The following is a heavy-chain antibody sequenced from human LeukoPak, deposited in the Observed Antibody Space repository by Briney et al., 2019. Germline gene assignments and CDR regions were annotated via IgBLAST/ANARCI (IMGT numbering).Heavy chain of an antibody. CDR2: INHSGST. CDR3: ARYIAAAGTDY. D-gene: IGHD6-13*01. V-gene: IGHV4-34*01. Sequence: SETLSLTCAVYGGSFSGYYWSWIRQPPGKGLEWIGEINHSGSTNYNPPLKSRVTISVDTSKDQFSLKLSSVTAADTAVYYCARYIAAAGTDYWGQGTLVTVSS. J-gene: IGHJ4*02. CDR1: GGSFSGYY.